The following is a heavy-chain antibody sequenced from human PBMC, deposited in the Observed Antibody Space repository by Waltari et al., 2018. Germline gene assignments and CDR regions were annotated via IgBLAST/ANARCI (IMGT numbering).Heavy chain of an antibody. J-gene: IGHJ4*02. CDR1: GGSFNFYY. CDR2: ITHSGST. V-gene: IGHV4-34*01. Sequence: QVLLQQWGAGLLKPSETLSLTCAVYGGSFNFYYWSWIRQPPGEGLEWIGEITHSGSTNYNPSLKSRVSISVDTPNQFSLKLTSVTAADTAVYYCARDTVDSGYVGFYFDYWGQGTLVTVSS. D-gene: IGHD5-12*01. CDR3: ARDTVDSGYVGFYFDY.